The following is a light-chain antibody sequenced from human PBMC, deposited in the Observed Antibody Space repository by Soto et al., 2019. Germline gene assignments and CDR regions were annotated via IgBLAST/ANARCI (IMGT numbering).Light chain of an antibody. Sequence: QSVLTQPASVSGSPGQSITISCSGSSGDVGAYNLVSWYQQHPGKAPRLIIFEDNKRPSGVSNRFSGSKSANTASLTIAGLQAGDEADYYCCSYAGGNAWVFGGGTKLTVL. CDR3: CSYAGGNAWV. CDR1: SGDVGAYNL. V-gene: IGLV2-23*01. CDR2: EDN. J-gene: IGLJ3*02.